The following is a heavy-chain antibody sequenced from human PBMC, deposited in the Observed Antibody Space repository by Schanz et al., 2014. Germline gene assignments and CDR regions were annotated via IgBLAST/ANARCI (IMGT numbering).Heavy chain of an antibody. CDR3: ARGASRDYFAMDV. CDR2: IKDDGRET. CDR1: GFTFSTLW. Sequence: VQLVESGGGLVQPGGSLRLSCAASGFTFSTLWMSWVRQAPGKGLEWVANIKDDGRETYYVDSVRGRFTISRDTAKNTVFLQMNNLRAEDTAVYYCARGASRDYFAMDVWGQGTTVTVSS. J-gene: IGHJ6*02. V-gene: IGHV3-7*01.